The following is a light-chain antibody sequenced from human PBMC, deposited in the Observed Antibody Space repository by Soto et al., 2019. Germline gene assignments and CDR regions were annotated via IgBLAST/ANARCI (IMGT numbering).Light chain of an antibody. Sequence: IQLTQSPSSLSASVGDRVTITCRASQGISSNLAWYQQKPGKAPKLLIYAASTLKSGVPSRFSGSGSGTDFTLTISSLQPEDFATYFCQQLNGYFFTFGGGTKVEIK. CDR3: QQLNGYFFT. V-gene: IGKV1-9*01. CDR2: AAS. CDR1: QGISSN. J-gene: IGKJ4*01.